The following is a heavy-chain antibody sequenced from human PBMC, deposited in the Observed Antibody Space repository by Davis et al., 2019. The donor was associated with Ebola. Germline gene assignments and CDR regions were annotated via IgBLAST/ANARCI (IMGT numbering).Heavy chain of an antibody. J-gene: IGHJ4*02. CDR1: GFTFNNYA. D-gene: IGHD3-22*01. V-gene: IGHV3-30*18. CDR2: ISYDGSNK. CDR3: AKTGPPDSSCYYYPRYYFDY. Sequence: PGGSLRLSCAASGFTFNNYAMSWVRQAPGKGLEWVAVISYDGSNKYYADSVKGRFTISRDNSKNTLYLQMNSLRAEDTAVYYCAKTGPPDSSCYYYPRYYFDYWGQGTLVTVSS.